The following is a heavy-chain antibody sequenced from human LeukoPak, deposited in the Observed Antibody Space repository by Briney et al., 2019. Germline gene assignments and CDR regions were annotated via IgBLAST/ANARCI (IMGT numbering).Heavy chain of an antibody. Sequence: GSVKLSCKASGFTFTSYDINWVRQATGQGLEWMGWINPNSGDTGYAQNFQGRVTITRNTSISTAYMELSSLRSEDTAVYYCARGMYMAVAGTNYYYYYMDVWGKGTTLTVSS. D-gene: IGHD6-19*01. V-gene: IGHV1-8*03. J-gene: IGHJ6*03. CDR3: ARGMYMAVAGTNYYYYYMDV. CDR1: GFTFTSYD. CDR2: INPNSGDT.